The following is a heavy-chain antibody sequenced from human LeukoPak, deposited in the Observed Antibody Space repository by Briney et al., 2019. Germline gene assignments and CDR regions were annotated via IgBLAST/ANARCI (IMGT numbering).Heavy chain of an antibody. Sequence: PGGSLRLSCAASGFTFSSYRMHWVRHAPGKGLVWVSRIDSDGSGTSNADSVKGRFTVSRDNAKNTLYLQMNSLRAEDTAVYYCARDLGWGFDHWGQGTLVIVSS. CDR2: IDSDGSGT. D-gene: IGHD3-3*01. CDR1: GFTFSSYR. V-gene: IGHV3-74*01. CDR3: ARDLGWGFDH. J-gene: IGHJ4*02.